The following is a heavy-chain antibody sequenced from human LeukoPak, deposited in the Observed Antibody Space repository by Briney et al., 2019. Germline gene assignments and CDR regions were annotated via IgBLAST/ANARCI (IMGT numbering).Heavy chain of an antibody. CDR1: GSSISDSY. D-gene: IGHD6-6*01. CDR3: ATNALLVPSTFDS. Sequence: PSETLSLTCSVSGSSISDSYWSWIRQPPGKQMEWIGFVPDRGGTTYNPSLRSRVNISLDTSQNQFSLKVTSVTAADTAVYYCATNALLVPSTFDSWGRGTLVIVSS. CDR2: VPDRGGT. V-gene: IGHV4-59*12. J-gene: IGHJ4*02.